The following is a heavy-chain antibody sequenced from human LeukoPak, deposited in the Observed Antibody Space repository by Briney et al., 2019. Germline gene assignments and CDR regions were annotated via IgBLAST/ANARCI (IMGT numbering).Heavy chain of an antibody. CDR1: GGSISSYY. J-gene: IGHJ6*03. D-gene: IGHD2-8*01. V-gene: IGHV4-59*01. CDR3: ARLYDRRYYYMDV. Sequence: PSETLSLTCTVSGGSISSYYWSWIRQPPGKGLEWIGYIYYSGSTNYNPSLKSRVTISVDTSKNQFSLKLSSVTAADTAVYYCARLYDRRYYYMDVWGKGTTVTVSS. CDR2: IYYSGST.